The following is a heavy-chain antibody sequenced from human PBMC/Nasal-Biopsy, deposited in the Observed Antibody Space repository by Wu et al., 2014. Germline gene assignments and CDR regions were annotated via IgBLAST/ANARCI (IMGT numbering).Heavy chain of an antibody. D-gene: IGHD2-21*01. V-gene: IGHV1-24*01. CDR1: GYTLTELS. Sequence: VKVSCKVSGYTLTELSMHWVRQAPGKGLEWMGGFDPEDGETIYAQKFQGRVTMTEDTSTDTAYMELSSLRSDDTAVYYCARDQGIVVVIALDYWGQGTLVTVSS. J-gene: IGHJ4*02. CDR3: ARDQGIVVVIALDY. CDR2: FDPEDGET.